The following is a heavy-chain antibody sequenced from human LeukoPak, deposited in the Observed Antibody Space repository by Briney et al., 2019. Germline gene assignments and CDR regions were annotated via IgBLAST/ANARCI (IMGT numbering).Heavy chain of an antibody. CDR1: GYTFTSYD. D-gene: IGHD3-22*01. J-gene: IGHJ4*02. CDR3: ARGLNYYDSSGYYSEGFDY. Sequence: ASVKVSCKASGYTFTSYDINWVRQATGQGLEWMGWMNPNCGNTGYAQKFQGRVTMTRNTSISTAYMELSSLRSEDTAVYYCARGLNYYDSSGYYSEGFDYWGQGTLVTVSS. CDR2: MNPNCGNT. V-gene: IGHV1-8*01.